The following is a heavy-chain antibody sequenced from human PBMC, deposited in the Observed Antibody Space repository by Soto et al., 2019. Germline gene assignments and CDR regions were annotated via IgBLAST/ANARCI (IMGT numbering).Heavy chain of an antibody. D-gene: IGHD1-26*01. CDR3: ARVSGSYYYGMDV. CDR1: GGSISSSYW. Sequence: QVQLQESGPGLVKPSGTLSLTCAVSGGSISSSYWWSCVRQPPGKGLEWIGEIYHSGSTNYNPSLKSRVTISVDKPKNQFSLKLSSVTAADTAVYYCARVSGSYYYGMDVWGQGTTVTVSS. J-gene: IGHJ6*02. CDR2: IYHSGST. V-gene: IGHV4-4*02.